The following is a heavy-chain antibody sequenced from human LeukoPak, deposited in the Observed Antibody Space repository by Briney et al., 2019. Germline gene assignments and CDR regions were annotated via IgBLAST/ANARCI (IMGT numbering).Heavy chain of an antibody. CDR1: KFTFNKYG. D-gene: IGHD6-6*01. CDR3: ARGGAARPDF. Sequence: PGGSLRLSCAASKFTFNKYGMHWVRQAPGKGLEWVAFIRYDGSNKYYADSVKGRFTISRDNAKNSLYLQMNSLRAEDTAVYYCARGGAARPDFWGQGTLVTVSS. CDR2: IRYDGSNK. J-gene: IGHJ4*02. V-gene: IGHV3-30*02.